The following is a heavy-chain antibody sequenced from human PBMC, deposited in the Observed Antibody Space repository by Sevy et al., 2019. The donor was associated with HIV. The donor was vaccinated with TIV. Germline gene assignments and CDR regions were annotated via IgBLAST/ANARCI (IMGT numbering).Heavy chain of an antibody. J-gene: IGHJ4*02. CDR2: IYTTGST. Sequence: TLSLTCTVSGGSISSGSYYWNWIRQPAGKGLEWIGRIYTTGSTSYNPSLKSRLTISVDTSKSQFSLKLSSVTAADTAVYYCAVFYGSGSYPFDYWGQGTLVTVSS. CDR1: GGSISSGSYY. D-gene: IGHD3-10*01. CDR3: AVFYGSGSYPFDY. V-gene: IGHV4-61*02.